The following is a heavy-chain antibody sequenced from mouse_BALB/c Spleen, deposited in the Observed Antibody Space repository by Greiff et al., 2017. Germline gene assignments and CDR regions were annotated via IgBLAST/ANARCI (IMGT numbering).Heavy chain of an antibody. CDR1: GFTFSDYY. V-gene: IGHV5-4*02. CDR2: ISAGGSYT. Sequence: DVHLVESGGGLVKPGWSLTLSCAASGFTFSDYYMYWVRQTPDKRLEWVATISAGGSYTYYPDSVKGRFTISRDNAKNNLYLQMISLKSEDTAMYYCARDGYSYVHYYAMAYWGQGTSVTVSS. D-gene: IGHD1-2*01. CDR3: ARDGYSYVHYYAMAY. J-gene: IGHJ4*01.